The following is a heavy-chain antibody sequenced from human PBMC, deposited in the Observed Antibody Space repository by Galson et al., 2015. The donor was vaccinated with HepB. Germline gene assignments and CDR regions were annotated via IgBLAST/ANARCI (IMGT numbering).Heavy chain of an antibody. Sequence: SLRLSCAASGFTFSSYGMHWVRQAPGKGLEWVAVISYDGSNKYYADSVKGRFTISRDESRSIAYLQMNSLKTEDTAVYYCTRSPYDPSTGYYPDYWGQGVLVTVSS. CDR1: GFTFSSYG. CDR2: ISYDGSNK. J-gene: IGHJ4*02. D-gene: IGHD3-9*01. V-gene: IGHV3-30*03. CDR3: TRSPYDPSTGYYPDY.